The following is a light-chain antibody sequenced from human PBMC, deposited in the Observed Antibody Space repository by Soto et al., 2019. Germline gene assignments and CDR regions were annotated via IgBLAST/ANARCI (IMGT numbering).Light chain of an antibody. CDR1: QSISNY. Sequence: DIQMTQSPSSLSASVGDRDTITCRASQSISNYLNWYQQKPGKAPKLLSFAASNVQSGVPSRFSGSGSVTDFTLSISSLQLEDFATYYCNESDNTLTFPLGHGTKVDIK. J-gene: IGKJ3*01. CDR2: AAS. V-gene: IGKV1-39*01. CDR3: NESDNTLTFP.